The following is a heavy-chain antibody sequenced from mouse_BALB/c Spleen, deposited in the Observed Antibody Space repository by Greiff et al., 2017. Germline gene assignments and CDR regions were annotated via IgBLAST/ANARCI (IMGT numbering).Heavy chain of an antibody. D-gene: IGHD2-1*01. V-gene: IGHV1S56*01. CDR1: GYTFTSYY. CDR2: IYPGNVNT. CDR3: ARDYGNYDWYFDD. Sequence: VQLQQSGPELVKPGASVRISCKASGYTFTSYYIHWVKQRPGQGLEWIGWIYPGNVNTKYNEKFKGKATLTADKSSSTAYMQLSSLTSEDSAVYFCARDYGNYDWYFDDWGEGTTVTVSA. J-gene: IGHJ1*01.